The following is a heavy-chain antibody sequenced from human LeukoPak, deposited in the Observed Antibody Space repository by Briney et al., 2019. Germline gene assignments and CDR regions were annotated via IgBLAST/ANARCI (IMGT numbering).Heavy chain of an antibody. CDR3: AELGITMIGGV. CDR1: GFTFSSYS. V-gene: IGHV3-48*04. J-gene: IGHJ6*04. CDR2: ITGSSSTI. D-gene: IGHD3-10*02. Sequence: GGSLRLSCAASGFTFSSYSMNWVRQAAGKGLEWVSYITGSSSTIYYADSVKGRFTISRDNAKNSLYLQMNSLRAEDTAVYYCAELGITMIGGVWGKGTTVTISS.